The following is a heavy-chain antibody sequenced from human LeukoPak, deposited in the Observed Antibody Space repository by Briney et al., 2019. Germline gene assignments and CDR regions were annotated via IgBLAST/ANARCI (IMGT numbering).Heavy chain of an antibody. CDR1: GFTVSSSY. J-gene: IGHJ4*02. Sequence: PGGSLRLSCAASGFTVSSSYMSWVRQAPGKGLEWVSVFYTGGTAYYADSVKGRFTISRDNSKNASYLQMNSLRAEDTAVYFCARDHLGGFCDSTSCHTNFYSWGQGTLVTVSS. CDR2: FYTGGTA. D-gene: IGHD2-2*02. V-gene: IGHV3-53*01. CDR3: ARDHLGGFCDSTSCHTNFYS.